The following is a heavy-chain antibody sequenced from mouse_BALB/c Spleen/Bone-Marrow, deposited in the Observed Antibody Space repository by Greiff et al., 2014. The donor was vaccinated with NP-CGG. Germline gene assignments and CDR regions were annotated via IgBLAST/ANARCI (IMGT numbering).Heavy chain of an antibody. CDR3: AREGWLLRFDC. CDR2: INPYNDGI. J-gene: IGHJ2*01. D-gene: IGHD2-3*01. V-gene: IGHV1-14*01. CDR1: GYTFTGYV. Sequence: EVQLQQSGPELVKPGASVKMSCKASGYTFTGYVMHWVKQKPGQGLEWIGNINPYNDGIKYNEKFKGKATLTSDISSTTAYMERSGLTSEDSAVYFCAREGWLLRFDCWGQGTILTVSS.